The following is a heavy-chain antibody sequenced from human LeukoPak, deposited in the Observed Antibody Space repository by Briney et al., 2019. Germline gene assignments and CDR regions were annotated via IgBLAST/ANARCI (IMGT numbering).Heavy chain of an antibody. CDR2: ISGSGNYT. J-gene: IGHJ4*02. V-gene: IGHV3-23*01. D-gene: IGHD2-2*01. CDR1: GFTFSSHA. Sequence: GGSLRLSCAGSGFTFSSHAMTWVRQAPGKGLEWVSTISGSGNYTYHADSVKGRFTISRDNSKNTLFLQMNSLRAEDTAVYYCARGGSTSCFDYWGQGTLVTVSS. CDR3: ARGGSTSCFDY.